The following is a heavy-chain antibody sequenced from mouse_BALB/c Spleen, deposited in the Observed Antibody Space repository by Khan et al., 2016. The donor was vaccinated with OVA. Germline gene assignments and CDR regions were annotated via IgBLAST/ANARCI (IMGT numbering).Heavy chain of an antibody. V-gene: IGHV3-1*02. J-gene: IGHJ1*01. CDR3: ARSGTTVVAYWYFDV. D-gene: IGHD1-1*01. CDR1: GYSITSGYS. Sequence: EVQLQESGPDLVKPSQSLSLTCTVTGYSITSGYSWHWIRQFPGNKLEWMAYIHYSGSTDYIPSLKSRFSITRDTSQNRFFLQLNSVTTEDTATYYCARSGTTVVAYWYFDVWGAGTTVTVSS. CDR2: IHYSGST.